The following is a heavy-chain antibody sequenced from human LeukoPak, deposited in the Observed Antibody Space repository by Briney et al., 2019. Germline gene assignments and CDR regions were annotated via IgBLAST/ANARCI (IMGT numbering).Heavy chain of an antibody. D-gene: IGHD1-26*01. J-gene: IGHJ4*02. Sequence: SETLSLTCTVSGGSLSDYYWTWIRQPPGKGLEWIGYIHYSGNSNYIPSLKGRITISVDTSKNQFSLKLSSVIAADTAVYYCARLVGATLAWDYWGQGTLVTVSS. CDR2: IHYSGNS. V-gene: IGHV4-59*08. CDR1: GGSLSDYY. CDR3: ARLVGATLAWDY.